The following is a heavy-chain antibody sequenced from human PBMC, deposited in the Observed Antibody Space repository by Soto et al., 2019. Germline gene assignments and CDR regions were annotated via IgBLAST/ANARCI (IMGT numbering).Heavy chain of an antibody. Sequence: EVQLVESGGGLVQPGGSLRLSCAASGCTFSTFWMHWVRQVPGKGLVWVSRINGDGSSTGYADSVKGRFTVSRDNAKNTLNLQMNSLRGEDTAIYYCARDSDTYGYSKADHWCQGTLVSVSS. D-gene: IGHD5-18*01. CDR3: ARDSDTYGYSKADH. CDR2: INGDGSST. CDR1: GCTFSTFW. J-gene: IGHJ5*02. V-gene: IGHV3-74*01.